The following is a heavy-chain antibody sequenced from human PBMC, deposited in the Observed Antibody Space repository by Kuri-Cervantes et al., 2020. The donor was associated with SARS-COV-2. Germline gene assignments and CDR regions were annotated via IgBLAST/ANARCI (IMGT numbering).Heavy chain of an antibody. J-gene: IGHJ4*02. CDR3: ARDRSYYDSGGYYFDL. D-gene: IGHD3-22*01. CDR2: INQDGSEK. V-gene: IGHV3-7*05. CDR1: GFILSRYW. Sequence: LSLTCAASGFILSRYWMTWVRQAPGKGLEWVANINQDGSEKYYVDSVKGRFTLSRDNAKNLLYLQMNSLRVEDTAVYYCARDRSYYDSGGYYFDLWGQGALVTVSS.